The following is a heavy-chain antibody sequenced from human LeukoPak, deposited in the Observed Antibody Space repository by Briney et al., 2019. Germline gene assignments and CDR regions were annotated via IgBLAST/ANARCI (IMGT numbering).Heavy chain of an antibody. CDR2: ITSSSSTI. D-gene: IGHD3-16*01. CDR3: ARESWGFDY. V-gene: IGHV3-48*01. J-gene: IGHJ4*02. Sequence: GGSLRLSCAASGFTFRGYNMDWVRQAPGKGLEWVSYITSSSSTIYYADSVKGRFTISRDNAKNSLFLQMNSLRPEDTAVYYCARESWGFDYWGQGTLVTVSS. CDR1: GFTFRGYN.